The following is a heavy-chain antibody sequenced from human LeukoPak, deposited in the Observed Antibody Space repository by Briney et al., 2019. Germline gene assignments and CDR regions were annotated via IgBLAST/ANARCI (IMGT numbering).Heavy chain of an antibody. J-gene: IGHJ4*02. CDR1: GFTFSSYS. CDR2: ISSSSSYI. D-gene: IGHD3-3*01. Sequence: PGGSLRLSCAASGFTFSSYSMNWVRQAPGKGLEWVSSISSSSSYIYYADSVKGRFTTSRDNAKNSLYLQMNSLRAEDTAVYYCAREGMVSNYFDYWGQGTLVTVSS. V-gene: IGHV3-21*01. CDR3: AREGMVSNYFDY.